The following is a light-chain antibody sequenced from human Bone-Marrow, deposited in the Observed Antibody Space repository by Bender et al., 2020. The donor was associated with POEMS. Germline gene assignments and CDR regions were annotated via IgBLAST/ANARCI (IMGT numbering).Light chain of an antibody. CDR3: GSYAGSNNYV. J-gene: IGLJ1*01. Sequence: QSALTQPASVSGSLGQSITISCTGTRNDIGNYNYVSWYQQYPGKAPKLMIYEVSKRPSGVPDRFSGSKSGNTASLTVSGLQAEDEADYYCGSYAGSNNYVFGTGTKVTVL. V-gene: IGLV2-8*01. CDR2: EVS. CDR1: RNDIGNYNY.